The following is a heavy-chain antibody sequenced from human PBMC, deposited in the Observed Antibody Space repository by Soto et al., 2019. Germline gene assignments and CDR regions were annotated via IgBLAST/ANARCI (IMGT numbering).Heavy chain of an antibody. V-gene: IGHV3-13*04. D-gene: IGHD6-13*01. CDR3: ARGGIAAAGSYYYYYGMEV. Sequence: GSLRLSCAASGFTFSSYDMHWVRQATGKGLEWVSAIGTAGDTYYPGSVKGRFTISRENAKNSLYLQMNSLRAGDTAVYYCARGGIAAAGSYYYYYGMEVWGQWTTVTVSS. CDR2: IGTAGDT. J-gene: IGHJ6*02. CDR1: GFTFSSYD.